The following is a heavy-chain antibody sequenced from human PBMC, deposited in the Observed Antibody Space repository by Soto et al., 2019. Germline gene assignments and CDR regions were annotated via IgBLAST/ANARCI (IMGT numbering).Heavy chain of an antibody. CDR3: AKSRSYDSSGPIDY. CDR1: GFTFSNYV. D-gene: IGHD3-22*01. CDR2: ISGSGGST. J-gene: IGHJ4*02. V-gene: IGHV3-23*01. Sequence: GGSLRLSCAASGFTFSNYVMSWVRQAPGKGLEWVSAISGSGGSTYYADSVKGRLTVSRDNSKNTLYLQMNSLRAEDTAVYYCAKSRSYDSSGPIDYWGQGTLVTVSS.